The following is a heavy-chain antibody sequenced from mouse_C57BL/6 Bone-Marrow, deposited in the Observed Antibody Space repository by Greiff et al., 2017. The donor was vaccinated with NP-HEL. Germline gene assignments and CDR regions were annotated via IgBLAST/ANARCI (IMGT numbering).Heavy chain of an antibody. V-gene: IGHV1-54*01. CDR2: INPGSGGT. CDR1: GYAFTNYL. J-gene: IGHJ4*01. Sequence: VQLQQSGAELVRPGTSVKVSCKASGYAFTNYLIEWVKQRPGQGLEWIGVINPGSGGTNYNEKFKGKATLTADKSSSTAYMQLSSLTSEDSAGYFCARSFYAMDYWGQGTSVTVSS. CDR3: ARSFYAMDY.